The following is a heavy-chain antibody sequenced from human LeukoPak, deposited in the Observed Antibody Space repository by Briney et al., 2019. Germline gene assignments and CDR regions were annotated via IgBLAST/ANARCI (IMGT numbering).Heavy chain of an antibody. D-gene: IGHD2-15*01. CDR1: GFTFSSYG. CDR2: IWYDGSNK. V-gene: IGHV3-33*01. Sequence: GGSLRLSCAASGFTFSSYGMHWVRQAPGNGLEWVAVIWYDGSNKYYADSVKGRFTISIDNSKNTLYLQMNSLRAEDTAVYYCARDRYCSGGSCYPRWFDPWGQGTLVTVSS. J-gene: IGHJ5*02. CDR3: ARDRYCSGGSCYPRWFDP.